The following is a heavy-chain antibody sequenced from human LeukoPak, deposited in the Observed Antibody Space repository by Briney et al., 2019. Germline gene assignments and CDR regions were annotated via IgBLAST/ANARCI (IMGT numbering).Heavy chain of an antibody. V-gene: IGHV3-43*02. CDR2: ISGDGGST. J-gene: IGHJ4*02. CDR3: AKALDYGDYEYFGY. CDR1: GFTFDDCA. D-gene: IGHD4-17*01. Sequence: PGGSLRLSCAASGFTFDDCAMHWVRQAPGKGLEWISLISGDGGSTYYADSVKGRFTISWDNSKNSLYLQMNSLRTEDTALYYCAKALDYGDYEYFGYWGQGTLVTVSS.